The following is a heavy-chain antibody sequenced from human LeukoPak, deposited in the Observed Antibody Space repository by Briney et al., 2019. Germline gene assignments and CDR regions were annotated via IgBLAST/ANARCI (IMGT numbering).Heavy chain of an antibody. CDR2: ISSNEDST. D-gene: IGHD2-21*01. CDR3: ARAQGGPQKAHIYYYYGMDV. CDR1: GFTFSSHA. V-gene: IGHV3-64*01. Sequence: TGGSLRLPCSASGFTFSSHAMHWVRQAPGKGVEYVSAISSNEDSTYYANYVKGRFNISSDNSKNTLYLQMGRLRAEDMAVYYCARAQGGPQKAHIYYYYGMDVWGQGTTVTVSS. J-gene: IGHJ6*02.